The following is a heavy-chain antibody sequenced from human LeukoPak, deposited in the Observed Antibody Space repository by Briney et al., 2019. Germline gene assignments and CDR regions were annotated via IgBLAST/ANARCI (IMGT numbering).Heavy chain of an antibody. Sequence: PGGSLRLSCAASGFTFSSYAMHWVRQAPGKGLEWVAVISYGGSNKYYADSVKGRFTISRDNSKNTLYLQMNSLRAEDTAVYYCARGRAVAIWPLYNWFDPWGQGTLVTVSS. CDR3: ARGRAVAIWPLYNWFDP. CDR1: GFTFSSYA. D-gene: IGHD2-21*01. J-gene: IGHJ5*02. CDR2: ISYGGSNK. V-gene: IGHV3-30-3*01.